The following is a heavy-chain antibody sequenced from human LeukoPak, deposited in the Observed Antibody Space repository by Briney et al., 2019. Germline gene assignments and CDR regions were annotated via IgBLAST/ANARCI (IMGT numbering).Heavy chain of an antibody. CDR1: GFTFSSHA. CDR3: ARDYTHSSGYLGY. CDR2: ISYDGSNK. J-gene: IGHJ4*02. D-gene: IGHD3-22*01. Sequence: GGSLRLSCAASGFTFSSHAMHWVRQAPGKGLEWVAVISYDGSNKYYADSVKRRFTISRDNSKNTLYLQMNSLRAEDTAVYYCARDYTHSSGYLGYWGQGTLVTVSS. V-gene: IGHV3-30*04.